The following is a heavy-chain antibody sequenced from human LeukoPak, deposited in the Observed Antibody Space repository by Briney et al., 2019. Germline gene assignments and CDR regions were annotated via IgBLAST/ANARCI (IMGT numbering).Heavy chain of an antibody. CDR3: ARGRRSIAARGGWFDP. CDR1: GYTFTGYY. J-gene: IGHJ5*02. Sequence: ASVKVSCKASGYTFTGYYMHWVRQAPGQGVEWMGWINPNSGGTNYAQKFQGRVTMTRDTSISTAYMELSRMRSDDTAVYYCARGRRSIAARGGWFDPWGQGTLVTVSS. D-gene: IGHD6-6*01. V-gene: IGHV1-2*02. CDR2: INPNSGGT.